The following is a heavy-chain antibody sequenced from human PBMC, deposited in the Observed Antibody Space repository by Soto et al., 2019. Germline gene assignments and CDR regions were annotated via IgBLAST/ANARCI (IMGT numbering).Heavy chain of an antibody. Sequence: QVQLVQSGAEVRQPASSVKVSCKTSGGTFSSYAISWVRQAPGQGLEWMGGIVPIVDTSTYAQKFQGRVTXXAXXSTSTVCMELSSLRSDDTAVYYCVSVVAIPGYPDNWGQGTLVTVSS. J-gene: IGHJ4*02. CDR1: GGTFSSYA. V-gene: IGHV1-69*12. D-gene: IGHD5-12*01. CDR2: IVPIVDTS. CDR3: VSVVAIPGYPDN.